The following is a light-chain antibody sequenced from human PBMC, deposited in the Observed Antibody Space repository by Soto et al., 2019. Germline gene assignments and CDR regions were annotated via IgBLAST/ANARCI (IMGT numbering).Light chain of an antibody. V-gene: IGLV2-23*02. J-gene: IGLJ2*01. Sequence: QSALTQPASVSGSPGQSITISCTETSSDVGSYNLVSWYQQHPGKAPKLMIYEVSKRPSGVYNRFSGSKSGNTASLTRAGLQAVDEADYYCCSYVGRPRVVFGGGIPLTVL. CDR1: SSDVGSYNL. CDR3: CSYVGRPRVV. CDR2: EVS.